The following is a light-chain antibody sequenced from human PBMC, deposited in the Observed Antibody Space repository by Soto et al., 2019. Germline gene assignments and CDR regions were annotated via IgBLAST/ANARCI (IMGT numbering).Light chain of an antibody. CDR1: NSDVGGYDF. J-gene: IGLJ3*02. V-gene: IGLV2-14*03. Sequence: QSALTQTASVSGSPGQSITISCTGTNSDVGGYDFVSWYQQHPGKAPKLLIYDVSKRPSGLSNRFSGSKSGNTASLTISGLLTEDEADYYCSSFTGSTTWVFGGGTKVSVL. CDR2: DVS. CDR3: SSFTGSTTWV.